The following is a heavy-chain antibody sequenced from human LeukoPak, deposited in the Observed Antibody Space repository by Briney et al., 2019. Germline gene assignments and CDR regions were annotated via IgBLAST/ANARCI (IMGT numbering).Heavy chain of an antibody. J-gene: IGHJ4*02. CDR3: ARDREPIVGATFDY. V-gene: IGHV1-8*01. Sequence: GASVKVSCKASGYTFTSYDINWVRQATGQGLEWMGWMNPNSGKTGYAQKFQGRVTMTRNTSISTAYMELSSLRSEDTAVYYCARDREPIVGATFDYWGQGTLVTVSS. D-gene: IGHD1-26*01. CDR2: MNPNSGKT. CDR1: GYTFTSYD.